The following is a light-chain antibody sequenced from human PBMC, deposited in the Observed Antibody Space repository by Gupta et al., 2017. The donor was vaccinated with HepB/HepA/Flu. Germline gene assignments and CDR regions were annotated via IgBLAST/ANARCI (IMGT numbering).Light chain of an antibody. CDR2: QDS. V-gene: IGLV3-1*01. J-gene: IGLJ2*01. CDR1: KLGDKY. CDR3: QAWDSSTVV. Sequence: SSELTQLHSVYVSPGQTASITCSGDKLGDKYACWYQQKPGQAPVLVIYQDSKRASGIPERFSGSNSGNTATLTISGTQAMDEADYYCQAWDSSTVVFGGGTKLTVL.